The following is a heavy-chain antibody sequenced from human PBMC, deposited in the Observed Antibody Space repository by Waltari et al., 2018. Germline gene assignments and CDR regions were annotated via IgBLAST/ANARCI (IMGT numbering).Heavy chain of an antibody. Sequence: VHLVESGGGLVRPGRSLRFSCAASGFILVVYGMAWVRQAPGKGLEWVAGINWNSGTIHYADSVKGRFTISRDNAENSLYLQMNSLTTEDTAVYYCTKDMDGATAMAPRLDFWGQGTLVTVSS. CDR3: TKDMDGATAMAPRLDF. J-gene: IGHJ4*02. CDR2: INWNSGTI. CDR1: GFILVVYG. V-gene: IGHV3-9*01. D-gene: IGHD5-18*01.